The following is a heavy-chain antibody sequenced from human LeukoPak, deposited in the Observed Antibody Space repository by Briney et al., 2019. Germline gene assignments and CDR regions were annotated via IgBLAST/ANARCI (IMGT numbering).Heavy chain of an antibody. V-gene: IGHV1-2*02. CDR1: GYTFTGYF. CDR3: ARDDVSGWYYFDY. CDR2: INPDSGGT. D-gene: IGHD6-19*01. Sequence: PRASVKVSCKASGYTFTGYFIHWVRQAPGQGLEWMGWINPDSGGTNNAQKFQGRVTMTRDTSISTAYMELSRLRSDDTAVYYCARDDVSGWYYFDYWGQGTLVTVSS. J-gene: IGHJ4*02.